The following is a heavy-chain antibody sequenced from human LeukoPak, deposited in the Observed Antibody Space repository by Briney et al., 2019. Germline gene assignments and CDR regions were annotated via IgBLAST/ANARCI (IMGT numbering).Heavy chain of an antibody. D-gene: IGHD3-10*01. Sequence: GQSRSLSSAAYGSTFSDYYMSWVSQAPGKGREWDSYFSSSVSYKIYAGSVKGGFPRSRDNAKSSLYLQMNSLRAEDTAVYYCAKDLSSSGSWFDYFAVWGQGILVTVSS. CDR2: FSSSVSYK. V-gene: IGHV3-11*05. J-gene: IGHJ4*02. CDR3: AKDLSSSGSWFDYFAV. CDR1: GSTFSDYY.